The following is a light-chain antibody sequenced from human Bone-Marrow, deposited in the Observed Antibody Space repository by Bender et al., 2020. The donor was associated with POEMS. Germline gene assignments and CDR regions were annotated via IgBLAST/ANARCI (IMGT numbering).Light chain of an antibody. Sequence: QSALTQPASVSGSPGQSITISCTGTSSDVGDYDSVSWYQQYPGKAPKLLIYEVRKRPSGVPDRFSGSKSGTSASLAITGLQSDDEAIYFCVAWDASLNGWVFGGGTKLTVL. CDR3: VAWDASLNGWV. CDR2: EVR. J-gene: IGLJ3*02. CDR1: SSDVGDYDS. V-gene: IGLV2-14*01.